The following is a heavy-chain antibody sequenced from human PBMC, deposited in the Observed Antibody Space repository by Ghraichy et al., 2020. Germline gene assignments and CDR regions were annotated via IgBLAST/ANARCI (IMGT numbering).Heavy chain of an antibody. D-gene: IGHD6-13*01. V-gene: IGHV3-11*01. Sequence: GGSLRLSCAVSGLSFSDYHMSWIRQAPGKGLEWISDISSSGTTIYNTDSVKGRFTISRDNAKNSLYLQMNSLSAEDTAVYYCARGHFPGIAAAGTFAYRGQGILVTVSS. CDR2: ISSSGTTI. J-gene: IGHJ4*02. CDR1: GLSFSDYH. CDR3: ARGHFPGIAAAGTFAY.